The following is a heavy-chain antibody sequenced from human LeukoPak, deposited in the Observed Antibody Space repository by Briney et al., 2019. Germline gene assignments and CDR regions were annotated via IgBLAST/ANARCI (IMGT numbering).Heavy chain of an antibody. CDR2: INHSGST. J-gene: IGHJ5*02. CDR3: ARRQYYYGSGTRPPPYNWFDP. CDR1: GGSFSGYY. Sequence: SETLSLTCAVYGGSFSGYYWSWIRQPPGKGLEWIGEINHSGSTNYNPSLKSRVTISVDTSKNQFSLKLSSVTAADTAVYYCARRQYYYGSGTRPPPYNWFDPWGQGTLVTVSS. V-gene: IGHV4-34*01. D-gene: IGHD3-10*01.